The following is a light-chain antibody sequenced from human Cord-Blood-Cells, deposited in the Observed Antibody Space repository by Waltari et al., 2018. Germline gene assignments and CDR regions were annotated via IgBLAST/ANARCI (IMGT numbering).Light chain of an antibody. CDR1: SSDVGGYNY. CDR2: EVS. CDR3: SSYTSSSTLV. Sequence: QSALTQPASVSGSPGQSITISCTGTSSDVGGYNYVSWYQQHPGKAPKLMIYEVSNWLSVVSKRFSGSKSGNTASLTIAGLQAEDEADYYCSSYTSSSTLVFGGGTKLTVL. V-gene: IGLV2-14*01. J-gene: IGLJ3*02.